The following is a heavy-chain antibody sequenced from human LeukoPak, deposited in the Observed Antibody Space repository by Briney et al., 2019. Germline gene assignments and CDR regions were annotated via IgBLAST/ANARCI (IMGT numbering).Heavy chain of an antibody. CDR3: ARGRYGDYPPFDY. CDR1: GGSVSSGSYY. Sequence: PSETLSLTCSVSGGSVSSGSYYWNSIRQPPGKGLEWIGYMFYSGSTNYNPSLKSRVTISVDTSKNQISLKLSSVTAADTAVYYCARGRYGDYPPFDYWGQGTLVTVSS. V-gene: IGHV4-61*01. J-gene: IGHJ4*02. CDR2: MFYSGST. D-gene: IGHD4-17*01.